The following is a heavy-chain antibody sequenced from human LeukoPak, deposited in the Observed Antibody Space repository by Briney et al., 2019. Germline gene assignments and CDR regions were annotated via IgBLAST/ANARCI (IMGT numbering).Heavy chain of an antibody. D-gene: IGHD4-23*01. CDR2: MYLSGTT. J-gene: IGHJ4*02. Sequence: SETLSLTCTVSGDSINSLDLWSWVRQPPGKGLEWIGEMYLSGTTHSNPSVKSRVTISIDTSKNQFSLKLSSVTAADTAVYYCANSANYGGNSGYFDYWGQGTLVTVSS. V-gene: IGHV4-4*02. CDR1: GDSINSLDL. CDR3: ANSANYGGNSGYFDY.